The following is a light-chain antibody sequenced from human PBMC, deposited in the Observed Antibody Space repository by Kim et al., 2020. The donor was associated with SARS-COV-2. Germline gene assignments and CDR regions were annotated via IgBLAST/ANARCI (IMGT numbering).Light chain of an antibody. J-gene: IGLJ3*02. Sequence: GQKVTSSCSGSSSNIGTNYVSWYQQLPGTVPKVLSYDNNKRPSGIPDRFSGSKSGTSGTLDITGLQTGDEADYYGGTWDSSLSVWLFGGGTKVTVL. CDR1: SSNIGTNY. CDR3: GTWDSSLSVWL. V-gene: IGLV1-51*01. CDR2: DNN.